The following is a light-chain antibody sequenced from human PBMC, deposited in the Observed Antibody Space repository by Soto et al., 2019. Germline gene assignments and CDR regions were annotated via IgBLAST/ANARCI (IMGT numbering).Light chain of an antibody. Sequence: QSVLTQPASVSGSPGQSITISCTGTSSDVGPYNYVSWYQHHPGKAPKLLIYEVTKRPSGVSNRFSGAKSGNTASLTISGLQAEDEADYYCSSYTTSSPLVFGGGTKVTVL. CDR3: SSYTTSSPLV. J-gene: IGLJ3*02. V-gene: IGLV2-14*01. CDR1: SSDVGPYNY. CDR2: EVT.